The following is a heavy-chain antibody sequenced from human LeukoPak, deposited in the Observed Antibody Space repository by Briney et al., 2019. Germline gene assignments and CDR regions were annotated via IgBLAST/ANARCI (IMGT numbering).Heavy chain of an antibody. CDR3: ARDRGTDWLDY. V-gene: IGHV3-48*03. J-gene: IGHJ4*02. Sequence: GGSLRLSCAASGFTFSTYEMNWVRQAPGKGLEWVSFISSSGSTIYYADSVKGRFTISRDNAKYSLYLQMNSLRAEDTAVYYCARDRGTDWLDYWGQGTLVTVSS. D-gene: IGHD3-9*01. CDR2: ISSSGSTI. CDR1: GFTFSTYE.